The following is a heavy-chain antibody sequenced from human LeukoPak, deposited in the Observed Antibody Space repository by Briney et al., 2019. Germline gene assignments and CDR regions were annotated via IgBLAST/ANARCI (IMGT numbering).Heavy chain of an antibody. J-gene: IGHJ3*02. CDR2: INHSGST. V-gene: IGHV4-34*01. CDR3: AREMLGNYAFDI. D-gene: IGHD3-10*02. Sequence: KPSETLSLTCAVYGGSFSGYYWSWIRQPPGKGLEWIGEINHSGSTNYNPSLKSRVTISVDTSKNQFSLKLSSVTAADTAVYYCAREMLGNYAFDIWGQGTMVTVSS. CDR1: GGSFSGYY.